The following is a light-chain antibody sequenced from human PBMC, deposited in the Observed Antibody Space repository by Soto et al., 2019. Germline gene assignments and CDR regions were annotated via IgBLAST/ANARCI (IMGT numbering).Light chain of an antibody. J-gene: IGLJ1*01. CDR3: SSYTSSTTLV. CDR1: RGDIGGYNY. Sequence: QSALTQPASVSASPGQSITISCTGTRGDIGGYNYVSWYQQHPGKAPKLMIYDVYHRPSGVSNRFSASKSGNTASLTISGLQAEDAADYYCSSYTSSTTLVFGTGTKLTVL. CDR2: DVY. V-gene: IGLV2-14*03.